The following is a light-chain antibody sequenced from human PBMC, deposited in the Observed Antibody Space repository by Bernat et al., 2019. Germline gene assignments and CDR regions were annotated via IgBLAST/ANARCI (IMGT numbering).Light chain of an antibody. CDR3: QQSNNWPYT. J-gene: IGKJ2*01. Sequence: EKVMTQSPATLSVSPGEGATLSCRASQSVDISLAWYQQKPGQAPRLLIYAASTRATGIPARFSGGGSGTDFTLTISSLQSEDFAVYFCQQSNNWPYTFGQGTKLEIK. V-gene: IGKV3-15*01. CDR2: AAS. CDR1: QSVDIS.